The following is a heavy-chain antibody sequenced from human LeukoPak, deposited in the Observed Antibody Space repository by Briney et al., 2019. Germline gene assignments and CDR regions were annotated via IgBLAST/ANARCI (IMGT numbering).Heavy chain of an antibody. Sequence: GGSLRLSCAASGFTFSDYYMSWIRQAPGKGLEWVSSISSSSSYIYYADSVKGRFTISRDNAKNSLYLQMNSLRLEDTAMYYCAKDGHLLRQYHYYYMDVWGKGTTVTVSS. CDR2: ISSSSSYI. CDR1: GFTFSDYY. CDR3: AKDGHLLRQYHYYYMDV. D-gene: IGHD3-16*01. V-gene: IGHV3-11*06. J-gene: IGHJ6*03.